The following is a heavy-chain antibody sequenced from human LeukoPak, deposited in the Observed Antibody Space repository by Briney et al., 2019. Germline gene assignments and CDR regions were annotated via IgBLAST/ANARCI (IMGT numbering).Heavy chain of an antibody. D-gene: IGHD2-2*01. J-gene: IGHJ5*02. CDR3: ARSLGVVVPAALNWFDP. V-gene: IGHV4-59*01. CDR2: IHYSGST. Sequence: SETLSLTCTVSGGSISSYYWSWIRQPPGKGLEWIGYIHYSGSTNYNPSLKSRVTISVDTSKNQFSLKLSSVTAADTAVYYCARSLGVVVPAALNWFDPWGQGTLVTVSS. CDR1: GGSISSYY.